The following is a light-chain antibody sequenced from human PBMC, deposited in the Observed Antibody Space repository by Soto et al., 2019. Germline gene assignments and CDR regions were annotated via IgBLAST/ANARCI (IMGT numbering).Light chain of an antibody. CDR1: QSISSW. CDR2: AAS. CDR3: QQYNSYSPD. V-gene: IGKV1-5*01. Sequence: DIQMTQSPSTLSASVGDRVTITCRASQSISSWLAWYQQKPGKAPKLLIYAASSLESGVPSRFSGSGSGTEFTLTISSLQPDDFATYYCQQYNSYSPDFGGGTKVDIK. J-gene: IGKJ4*01.